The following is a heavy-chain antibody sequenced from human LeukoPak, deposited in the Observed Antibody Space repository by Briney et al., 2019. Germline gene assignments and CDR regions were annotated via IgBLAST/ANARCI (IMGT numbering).Heavy chain of an antibody. J-gene: IGHJ4*02. Sequence: GGSLRFSCAASGFTFSSYGMHWVRQAPGKGLEWVAVISYDGSNKYYADSVKGRFTISRDNSKNTLYLQMNSLRAEDTAVYYCARSLIQLWYFDYWGQGTLVTVSS. CDR3: ARSLIQLWYFDY. CDR2: ISYDGSNK. V-gene: IGHV3-30*03. CDR1: GFTFSSYG. D-gene: IGHD5-18*01.